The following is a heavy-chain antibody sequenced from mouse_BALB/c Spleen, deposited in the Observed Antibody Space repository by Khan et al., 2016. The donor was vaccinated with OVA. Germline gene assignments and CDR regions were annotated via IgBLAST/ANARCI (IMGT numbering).Heavy chain of an antibody. V-gene: IGHV2-9*02. CDR2: IWAGGST. CDR1: GFSLTSYG. J-gene: IGHJ2*01. CDR3: ARNRESDYFDY. Sequence: QVQLKQSGPGLVAPSQSLSITCTVSGFSLTSYGIHWVRQPPGKGLEWLGIIWAGGSTNYNSALVSRLSISKDNSRSQVFLKMNSLQTDDTAMYFCARNRESDYFDYWGQGTTLTVSS.